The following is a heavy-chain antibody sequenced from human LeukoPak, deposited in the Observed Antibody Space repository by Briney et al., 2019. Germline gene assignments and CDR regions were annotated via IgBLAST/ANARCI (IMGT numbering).Heavy chain of an antibody. CDR3: ARRMAVPAAFDY. V-gene: IGHV1-69*13. CDR2: IIPIFGTA. Sequence: SVKVSCKASEGTFSSYAISWVRQAPGQGLEWMGGIIPIFGTANYAQKFQGRVTITADESTSTAYMELSSLRSEDTAVYYCARRMAVPAAFDYWGQGTLVTVSS. CDR1: EGTFSSYA. J-gene: IGHJ4*02. D-gene: IGHD2-2*01.